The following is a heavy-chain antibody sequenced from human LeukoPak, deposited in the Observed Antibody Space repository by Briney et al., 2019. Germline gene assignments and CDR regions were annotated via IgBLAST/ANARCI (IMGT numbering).Heavy chain of an antibody. J-gene: IGHJ4*02. CDR3: ARDQGYGLDY. CDR1: GFTFSSYA. D-gene: IGHD5-18*01. V-gene: IGHV3-30-3*01. CDR2: ISYDGSNK. Sequence: ERSLRLSCAASGFTFSSYAMHWVRQAPGKGLEWVAVISYDGSNKYYADSVKGRFTISRDNSKNTLYLQMNSRRAEDTAVYYCARDQGYGLDYWGQGTLVTVSS.